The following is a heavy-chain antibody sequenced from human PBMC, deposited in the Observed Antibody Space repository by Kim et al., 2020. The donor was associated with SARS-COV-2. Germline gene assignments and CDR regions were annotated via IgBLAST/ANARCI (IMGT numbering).Heavy chain of an antibody. V-gene: IGHV3-23*01. Sequence: DSVKGRFTISRDNSKNTLYLQMNSLRAEDTAVYYCAKDLGFGESYDAFDIWGQGTMVTVSS. CDR3: AKDLGFGESYDAFDI. J-gene: IGHJ3*02. D-gene: IGHD3-10*01.